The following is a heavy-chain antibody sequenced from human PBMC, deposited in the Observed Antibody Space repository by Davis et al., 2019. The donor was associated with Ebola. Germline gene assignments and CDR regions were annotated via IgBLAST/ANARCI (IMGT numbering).Heavy chain of an antibody. CDR1: GYTFTGYY. CDR2: INPNSDGT. CDR3: ARDSRRTVYYYYYGMDV. Sequence: ASVKVSCKASGYTFTGYYMHWVRQAPGQGLEWMGWINPNSDGTNYAQKFQGWVTMTRDTSISTAYMELSRLRSDDTAVYYCARDSRRTVYYYYYGMDVWGQGTTVTVSS. D-gene: IGHD4-17*01. J-gene: IGHJ6*02. V-gene: IGHV1-2*04.